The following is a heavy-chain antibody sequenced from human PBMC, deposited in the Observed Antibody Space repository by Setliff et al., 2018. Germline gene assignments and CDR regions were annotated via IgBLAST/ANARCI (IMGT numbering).Heavy chain of an antibody. D-gene: IGHD3-10*01. J-gene: IGHJ4*02. CDR2: LHYTGST. CDR1: GDSISSSDSY. Sequence: SETLSLTCTVSGDSISSSDSYWGWIRQPPGKGLEWIGSLHYTGSTFYNPSLKSRATVIVHTSKKQFSLKLKSMTAADAGVYYCARHVLYGSGSYGLNYWSQGTLVTVSS. V-gene: IGHV4-39*01. CDR3: ARHVLYGSGSYGLNY.